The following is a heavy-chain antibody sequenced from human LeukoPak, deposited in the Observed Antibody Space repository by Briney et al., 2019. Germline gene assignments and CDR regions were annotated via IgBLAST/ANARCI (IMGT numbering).Heavy chain of an antibody. V-gene: IGHV1-58*01. Sequence: GASVKVSCKASGFTFTSSAVQWVRQARGQRLEWIGWIVVGSGNTNYAQKFQERVTITRDMSTSTAYMELSSLRSEDTAVYYCAAANPYSSSWSYYLDYWGQGTLVTVSS. D-gene: IGHD6-13*01. J-gene: IGHJ4*02. CDR2: IVVGSGNT. CDR1: GFTFTSSA. CDR3: AAANPYSSSWSYYLDY.